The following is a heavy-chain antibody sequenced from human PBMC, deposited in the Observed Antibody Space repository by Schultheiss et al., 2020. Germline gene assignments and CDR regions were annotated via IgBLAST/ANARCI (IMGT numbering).Heavy chain of an antibody. D-gene: IGHD2-2*01. CDR3: ARKYIVVVPAATEGSDWFDP. Sequence: QTLSLTCTVSGGSISSGGYYWSWIRQHPGKGLEWIGYIYYSGSTYYNPSLKSRVTISVDTSKNQFSLKLSSVTAADTAVYYCARKYIVVVPAATEGSDWFDPWGQGTLVTVSS. CDR2: IYYSGST. J-gene: IGHJ5*02. CDR1: GGSISSGGYY. V-gene: IGHV4-31*03.